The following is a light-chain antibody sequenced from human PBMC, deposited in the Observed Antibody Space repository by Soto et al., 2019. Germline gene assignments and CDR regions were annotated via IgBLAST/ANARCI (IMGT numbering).Light chain of an antibody. V-gene: IGKV3-20*01. Sequence: EIVLTQSPGTLSLSPGERATLSCRASQSVSSSYLAWYQQKPGQAPRLLIYAASSRAAGIPDRFSGSGSGTDFTLTISRLEPEDFAVYYCQQYGSSPWLTFGGGTKVEIK. CDR2: AAS. CDR1: QSVSSSY. CDR3: QQYGSSPWLT. J-gene: IGKJ4*01.